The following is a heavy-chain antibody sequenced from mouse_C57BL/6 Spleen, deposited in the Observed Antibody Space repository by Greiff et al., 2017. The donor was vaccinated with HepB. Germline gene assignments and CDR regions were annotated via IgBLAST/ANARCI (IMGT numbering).Heavy chain of an antibody. D-gene: IGHD1-1*01. CDR2: IYPGSGST. Sequence: QVQLKQPGAELVKPGASVKMSCKASGYTFTSYWITWVKQRPGQGLEWIGEIYPGSGSTNYNEKFKSKATLTVDTSSSTAYMQLSSLTSEDSAVYYCARGDSYYGSSYGGWFAYWGQGTLVTVSA. J-gene: IGHJ3*01. V-gene: IGHV1-55*01. CDR3: ARGDSYYGSSYGGWFAY. CDR1: GYTFTSYW.